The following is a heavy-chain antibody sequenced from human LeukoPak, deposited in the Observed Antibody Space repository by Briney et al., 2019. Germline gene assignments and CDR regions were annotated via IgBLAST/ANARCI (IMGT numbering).Heavy chain of an antibody. V-gene: IGHV4-39*01. J-gene: IGHJ5*02. D-gene: IGHD3-10*02. Sequence: SETLSLTCTVSGGSISSSSYYWGWIRQPPGKGLEWIGSIYYSGSTYYNPSLKSRVTISVDTSKNQFSLKLSSVTAADTAVYYCARHLGVRDRFDPWGQGTLVTVSS. CDR1: GGSISSSSYY. CDR3: ARHLGVRDRFDP. CDR2: IYYSGST.